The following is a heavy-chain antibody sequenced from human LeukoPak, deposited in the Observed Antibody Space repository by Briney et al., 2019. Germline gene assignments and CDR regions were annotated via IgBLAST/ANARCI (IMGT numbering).Heavy chain of an antibody. J-gene: IGHJ4*02. V-gene: IGHV1-69*05. D-gene: IGHD1-26*01. CDR3: ARVGSYYFDY. CDR2: IIPIFGTA. Sequence: SVKVSCKASGGTFSSYAISWVRQAPGQGLEWMGRIIPIFGTANYAQKFQVRVTITTDESTSTAYMELSSLRSEDTAVYYCARVGSYYFDYWGQGTLVTVSS. CDR1: GGTFSSYA.